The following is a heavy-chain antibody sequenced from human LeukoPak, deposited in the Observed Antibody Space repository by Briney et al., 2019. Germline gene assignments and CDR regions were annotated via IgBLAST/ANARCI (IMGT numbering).Heavy chain of an antibody. D-gene: IGHD2-8*01. CDR1: GGSFSGYY. V-gene: IGHV4-34*01. Sequence: SETLSLTCAVYGGSFSGYYWSWIRQPPGKGLEWIGEISHSGSTNYNPSLKSRVTISVDTSKNQFSLKLSSVTAADTAVYYCAREYVYYYFDYWGQGTLVTVSS. CDR3: AREYVYYYFDY. CDR2: ISHSGST. J-gene: IGHJ4*02.